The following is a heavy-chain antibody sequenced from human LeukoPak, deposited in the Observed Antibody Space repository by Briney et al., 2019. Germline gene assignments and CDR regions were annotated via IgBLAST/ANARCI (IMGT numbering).Heavy chain of an antibody. CDR3: ARARDFTGSYPDVFDV. V-gene: IGHV4-59*01. D-gene: IGHD1-26*01. Sequence: PSETLSLTCSVSGASITNYYWNWLRQSLGKGLEWIGDVHHSGYINYNPSVKSRIAMSVDTSRSQFSLRLTSVTAADTAVYYCARARDFTGSYPDVFDVWGQGTMVTVSS. CDR1: GASITNYY. CDR2: VHHSGYI. J-gene: IGHJ3*01.